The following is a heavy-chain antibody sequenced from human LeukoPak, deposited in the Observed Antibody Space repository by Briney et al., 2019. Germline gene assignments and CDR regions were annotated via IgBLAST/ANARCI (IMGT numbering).Heavy chain of an antibody. J-gene: IGHJ4*02. CDR1: GFTFSITW. Sequence: GGSVRLSCAASGFTFSITWMHWVRQAPGKGLVWGSRLISDGSITTYAGYVKGRFTISRDNSKDTLYLQMNSLSAEDTAVYYCAKGANSRSTRVDYWGQGTLVTVSS. CDR3: AKGANSRSTRVDY. D-gene: IGHD5-18*01. V-gene: IGHV3-74*01. CDR2: LISDGSIT.